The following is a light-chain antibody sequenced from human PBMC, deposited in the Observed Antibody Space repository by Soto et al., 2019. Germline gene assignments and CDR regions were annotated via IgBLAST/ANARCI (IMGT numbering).Light chain of an antibody. V-gene: IGKV3-11*01. CDR3: QQRNMWAPIT. CDR2: DAS. J-gene: IGKJ5*01. Sequence: EIVLTQSPVTLSLSPGERATLSCRPTQSVRTYLSWYQVKTGQAPRLLIYDASSRASGVPARLSGSGSGTDFTLTISSLEPEDVAVYYCQQRNMWAPITFGQGTRLEIK. CDR1: QSVRTY.